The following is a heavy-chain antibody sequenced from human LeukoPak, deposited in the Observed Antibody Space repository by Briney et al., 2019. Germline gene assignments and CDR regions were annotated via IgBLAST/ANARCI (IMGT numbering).Heavy chain of an antibody. CDR3: AKISADFWSGYSTAPDY. D-gene: IGHD3-3*01. J-gene: IGHJ4*02. V-gene: IGHV3-23*01. CDR1: GFTFSSYA. CDR2: ISGSGGST. Sequence: GGSLRLSCAASGFTFSSYAMSWVRQAPGKGLEWVPAISGSGGSTYYADSVKGRFTISRDNSKNTLYLQMNSLRAEDTAVYYCAKISADFWSGYSTAPDYWGQGTLVTVSS.